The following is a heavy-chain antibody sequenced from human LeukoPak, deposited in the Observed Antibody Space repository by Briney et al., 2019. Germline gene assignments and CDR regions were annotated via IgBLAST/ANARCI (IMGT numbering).Heavy chain of an antibody. CDR3: ARSYYYDYRQIDY. V-gene: IGHV4-39*01. J-gene: IGHJ4*02. CDR2: IYYSGST. Sequence: SETLPLTCTVSGGSISTSSYYWGWIRQPPGKGLEWLGSIYYSGSTYYNPSLKSRVTISVDTSKNQFSLNLYSVTAADTAVFYCARSYYYDYRQIDYWGQGTLVTVSS. CDR1: GGSISTSSYY. D-gene: IGHD3-22*01.